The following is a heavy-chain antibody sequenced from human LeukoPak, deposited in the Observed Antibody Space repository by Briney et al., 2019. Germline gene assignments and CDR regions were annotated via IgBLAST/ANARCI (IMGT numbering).Heavy chain of an antibody. D-gene: IGHD3-10*01. CDR3: ARHWLDSGTPDRFDY. Sequence: SETLSLTCTVSGGSFSIYYWSWIRQPPGKGLEWIGYIFYSGSTNYNPSLKSRVTISVDTSKTQFSLKVSSVTAADTAVYYCARHWLDSGTPDRFDYWGQGTLVTVSS. V-gene: IGHV4-59*08. J-gene: IGHJ4*02. CDR1: GGSFSIYY. CDR2: IFYSGST.